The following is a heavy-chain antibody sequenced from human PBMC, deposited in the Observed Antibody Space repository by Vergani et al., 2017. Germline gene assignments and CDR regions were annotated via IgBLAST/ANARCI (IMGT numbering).Heavy chain of an antibody. CDR3: ARNILLWFGELYYFDY. V-gene: IGHV1-69*02. CDR2: IIPILGIA. Sequence: QVQLVQSGAEVKKPGSSVKVSCKASGGTFSSYTISWVRQAPGQGLEWMGRIIPILGIANYAQKFQGRVTITADKSTSTAYMELSSLRSEDTAVYYCARNILLWFGELYYFDYWGQGTLVTVSS. D-gene: IGHD3-10*01. CDR1: GGTFSSYT. J-gene: IGHJ4*02.